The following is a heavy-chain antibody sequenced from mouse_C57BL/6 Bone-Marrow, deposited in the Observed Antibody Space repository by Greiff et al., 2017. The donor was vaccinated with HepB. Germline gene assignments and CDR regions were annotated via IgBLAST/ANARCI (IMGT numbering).Heavy chain of an antibody. J-gene: IGHJ1*03. CDR3: ARYGGWLIRSYWYFGV. CDR2: IRNKANGYTT. V-gene: IGHV7-3*01. CDR1: GFTFTDYY. D-gene: IGHD2-3*01. Sequence: EVKLMESGGGLVQPGGSLSLSCAASGFTFTDYYMSWVRQPPGKALEWLGFIRNKANGYTTEYSASVKGRFTISRDNSQSILYLQMNALRAEDSATYYCARYGGWLIRSYWYFGVWGTGTTVTVSS.